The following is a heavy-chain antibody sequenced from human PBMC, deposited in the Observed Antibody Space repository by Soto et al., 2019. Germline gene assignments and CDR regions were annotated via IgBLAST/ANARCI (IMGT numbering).Heavy chain of an antibody. CDR2: INPSGGST. J-gene: IGHJ4*02. Sequence: ASVKVSCKASGYTFTSYYMHCVRQAPGQGLEWMGIINPSGGSTSYAQKFQGRVTMTRDTSTSTVYMELSSLRSEDTAVYYCARLAVAGKPFDYWGQGTLVTVSS. D-gene: IGHD6-19*01. V-gene: IGHV1-46*01. CDR1: GYTFTSYY. CDR3: ARLAVAGKPFDY.